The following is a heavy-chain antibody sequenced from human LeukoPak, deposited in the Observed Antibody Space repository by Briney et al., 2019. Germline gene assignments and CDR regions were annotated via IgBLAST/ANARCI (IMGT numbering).Heavy chain of an antibody. V-gene: IGHV2-5*01. CDR3: AHTNTIFGVVTPDY. D-gene: IGHD3-3*01. Sequence: SGPTLVKPTQTLTLTCTFSGFSLSTSGVGVGWIRQPPGKALEWLALIYWNDDKRYSPSLKSRLTITKDTSKNQVVLTMTNMDPVDTATYYCAHTNTIFGVVTPDYWGQGTPVTVSS. CDR1: GFSLSTSGVG. CDR2: IYWNDDK. J-gene: IGHJ4*02.